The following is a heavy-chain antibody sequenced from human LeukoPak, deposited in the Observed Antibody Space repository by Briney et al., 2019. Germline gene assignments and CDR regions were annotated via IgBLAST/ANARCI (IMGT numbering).Heavy chain of an antibody. CDR1: GFTFSSYA. V-gene: IGHV3-23*01. Sequence: GESLRLSCAASGFTFSSYAMSWVRQAPGKGLEWVSAISGSGTNTYYADSVKGRFTISRDNSKNSLYLQMNSLRAEDTAVYYCARDDYYDSSGYYTLWGQGTLVTVSS. CDR2: ISGSGTNT. CDR3: ARDDYYDSSGYYTL. D-gene: IGHD3-22*01. J-gene: IGHJ1*01.